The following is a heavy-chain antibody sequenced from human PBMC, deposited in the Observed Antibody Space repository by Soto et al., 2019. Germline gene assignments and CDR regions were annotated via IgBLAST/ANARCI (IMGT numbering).Heavy chain of an antibody. CDR1: GFTFSSYG. Sequence: QVQLVESGGGVVQPGRSLRLSCAASGFTFSSYGMHWVRQAPGKGLEWVTRISSDGKKKYYGDSVQGRFTISRDNSKNTLYLEMDSLRPEDTAIYYCAKDQRGSNYGYFQYWGQGTLVTVSS. D-gene: IGHD4-4*01. V-gene: IGHV3-30*18. CDR2: ISSDGKKK. J-gene: IGHJ1*01. CDR3: AKDQRGSNYGYFQY.